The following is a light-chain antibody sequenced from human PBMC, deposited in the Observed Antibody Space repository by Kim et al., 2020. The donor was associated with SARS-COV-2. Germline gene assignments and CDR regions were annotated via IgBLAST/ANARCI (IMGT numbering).Light chain of an antibody. CDR1: QSISNW. CDR3: QQYNSYPLT. J-gene: IGKJ4*01. V-gene: IGKV1-5*01. Sequence: DIQMTQSPSTLSASVGDRVTITCRASQSISNWLAWYQQKPGKAPKLLIYDASRLESGVPSRFSGSGSGTEFTLTISSLQPDDFATYYCQQYNSYPLTFGGGTKVDIK. CDR2: DAS.